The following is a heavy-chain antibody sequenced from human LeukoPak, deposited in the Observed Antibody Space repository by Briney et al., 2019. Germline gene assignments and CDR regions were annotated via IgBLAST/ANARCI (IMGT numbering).Heavy chain of an antibody. CDR2: IDPNTGDS. Sequence: ASVKVSCKASEYTFTGYYIHWVRQAPGQGLEWMGWIDPNTGDSNYVQKFQGRVTLTRDTSLTTAYMDLSRLTSDDTTVDQKRVGQSGDQWGQGDLVTVSS. CDR1: EYTFTGYY. V-gene: IGHV1-2*02. CDR3: RVGQSGDQ. D-gene: IGHD3-10*01. J-gene: IGHJ4*02.